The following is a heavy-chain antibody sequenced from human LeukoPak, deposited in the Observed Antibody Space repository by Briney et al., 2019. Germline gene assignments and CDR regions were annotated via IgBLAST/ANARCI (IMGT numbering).Heavy chain of an antibody. D-gene: IGHD1-1*01. CDR3: ARHGTSGTNLNWFDP. V-gene: IGHV4-59*01. Sequence: PSETLSLTCTVSGGSISSYYWSWIRQPPGKGLEWIGYIYYSGSTNYNPSLKSRVTISVDTSKNQFSLKLSSVTAADTAVYYCARHGTSGTNLNWFDPWGQGTLVTVSS. CDR1: GGSISSYY. CDR2: IYYSGST. J-gene: IGHJ5*02.